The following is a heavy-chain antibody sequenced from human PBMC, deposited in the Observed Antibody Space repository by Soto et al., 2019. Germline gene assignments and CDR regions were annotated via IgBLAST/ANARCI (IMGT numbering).Heavy chain of an antibody. V-gene: IGHV3-74*01. J-gene: IGHJ6*02. Sequence: EVQLVESGGGLVQPGGSLRLSCAASEFTVSNYWMNWVHQAPGKGLVWVSHIKSDGTTSYADSVEGRFTVSRDDAKNRLYLQMNSLRAEDTAVYYCAKDRGEEGLKFLEWFGGMDVWGHGTTVTVS. CDR2: IKSDGTT. CDR3: AKDRGEEGLKFLEWFGGMDV. CDR1: EFTVSNYW. D-gene: IGHD3-3*01.